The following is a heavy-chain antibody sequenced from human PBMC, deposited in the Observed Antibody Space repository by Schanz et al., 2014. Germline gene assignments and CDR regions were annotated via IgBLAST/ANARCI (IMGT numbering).Heavy chain of an antibody. V-gene: IGHV3-23*01. D-gene: IGHD3-10*01. CDR2: INTGGDST. CDR1: GFTFSTYA. Sequence: EMQLLESGGTLVRPGGSLRLSCAASGFTFSTYAMAWVRQAPGKGLEWVSSINTGGDSTYYADSVKGRFTISRDNAKNTLYLQMNSLRAEDTAVYYCARPALWFGDNCFDPWGQGTLVTVSS. CDR3: ARPALWFGDNCFDP. J-gene: IGHJ5*02.